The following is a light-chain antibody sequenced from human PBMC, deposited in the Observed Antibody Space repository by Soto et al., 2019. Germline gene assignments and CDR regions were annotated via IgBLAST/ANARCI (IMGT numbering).Light chain of an antibody. V-gene: IGKV3-20*01. CDR3: QQYGSSPTEYT. CDR2: GAS. Sequence: EIVLTQSPGTLSLSPGERATLSCRASQSVSSSYLAWYQQKPGQAPRLLIYGASSRATSIPDRFSGSGSGTDFTLTISRLEPEDFAVYYCQQYGSSPTEYTFGQGTKLEIK. J-gene: IGKJ2*01. CDR1: QSVSSSY.